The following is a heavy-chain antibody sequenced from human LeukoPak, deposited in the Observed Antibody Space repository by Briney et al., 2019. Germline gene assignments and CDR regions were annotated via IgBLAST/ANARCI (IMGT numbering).Heavy chain of an antibody. CDR3: ARALNTLADAFDL. CDR1: GFTFNTYD. CDR2: IGIGGDT. V-gene: IGHV3-13*01. Sequence: PGGSLRLSCAASGFTFNTYDMHWVRQDTGKGLEWVSAIGIGGDTYYPDSVKGRFTISRENAKNSLYLQMNSLGAGDTAVYYCARALNTLADAFDLWGQGTLVTVSS. J-gene: IGHJ3*01. D-gene: IGHD1/OR15-1a*01.